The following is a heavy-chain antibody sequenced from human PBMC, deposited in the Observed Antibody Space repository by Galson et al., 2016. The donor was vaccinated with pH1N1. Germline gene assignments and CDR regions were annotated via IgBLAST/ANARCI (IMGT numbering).Heavy chain of an antibody. D-gene: IGHD3-22*01. J-gene: IGHJ3*02. Sequence: SVKVSCKASGDIFISYALNWVRQAPGQGPEWIGRIIPMFGTVNYAPKFQGRVTISAGESTTTAYMGMSSLRSDDTAVYYCARGAYYYDSTDVHAFDIWGQGTMVTVSS. CDR3: ARGAYYYDSTDVHAFDI. V-gene: IGHV1-69*13. CDR2: IIPMFGTV. CDR1: GDIFISYA.